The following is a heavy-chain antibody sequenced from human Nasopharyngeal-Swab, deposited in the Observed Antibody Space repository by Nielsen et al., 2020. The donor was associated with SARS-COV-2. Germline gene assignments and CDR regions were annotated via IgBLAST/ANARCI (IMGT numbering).Heavy chain of an antibody. Sequence: GGSLRLSCAASGFTFSGSAMSWVRQPPGKGLEWVSSISAGGVTTKYADSVKGRFTISRDNSENTLYLQMNSLRAEDTAVYYCASPRGYSYGPFDYWGQGTLVTVSS. CDR1: GFTFSGSA. CDR2: ISAGGVTT. V-gene: IGHV3-23*01. CDR3: ASPRGYSYGPFDY. J-gene: IGHJ4*02. D-gene: IGHD5-18*01.